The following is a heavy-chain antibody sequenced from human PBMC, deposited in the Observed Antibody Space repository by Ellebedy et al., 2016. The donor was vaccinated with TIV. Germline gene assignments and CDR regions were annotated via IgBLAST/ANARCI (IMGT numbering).Heavy chain of an antibody. CDR3: ARARVDVYAFDI. J-gene: IGHJ3*02. CDR2: ISSSSSYI. Sequence: GGSLRLSXAASGFTFSSYSMNWVRQAPGKGLEWVSSISSSSSYIYYADSVKGRFTISRDNAKNSLYLQMNSLRAEDTAVYYCARARVDVYAFDIWGQGTMVTVSS. V-gene: IGHV3-21*01. CDR1: GFTFSSYS. D-gene: IGHD3-16*01.